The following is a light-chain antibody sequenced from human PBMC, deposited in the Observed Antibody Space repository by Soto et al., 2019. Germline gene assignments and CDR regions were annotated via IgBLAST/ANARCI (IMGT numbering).Light chain of an antibody. CDR1: TGEVGGYKY. CDR3: RSFTSTSTLYV. V-gene: IGLV2-14*01. Sequence: QSLLTQAAYVSGSLGRSSTISFTRPTGEVGGYKYVSWYQQYPGKAPKLMIYEVSSRPSGVSNRFSGSKYGNTASLTISGLQAEDEADYYCRSFTSTSTLYVFGSGTKVTVL. CDR2: EVS. J-gene: IGLJ1*01.